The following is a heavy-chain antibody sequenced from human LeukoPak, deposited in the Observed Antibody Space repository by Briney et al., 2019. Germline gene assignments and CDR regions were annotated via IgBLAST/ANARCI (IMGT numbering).Heavy chain of an antibody. J-gene: IGHJ3*01. CDR1: GFTFSNYA. V-gene: IGHV3-30-3*01. Sequence: GGSLRLSCAASGFTFSNYAMHWVRQAPGKGLEWVAVISYDGSNKYYADSVKGRFTISRDNSKNTLYLQMNSLRAEDTAVYYCASNKYSPRKGGWGQGTMVTVSS. CDR2: ISYDGSNK. CDR3: ASNKYSPRKGG. D-gene: IGHD6-6*01.